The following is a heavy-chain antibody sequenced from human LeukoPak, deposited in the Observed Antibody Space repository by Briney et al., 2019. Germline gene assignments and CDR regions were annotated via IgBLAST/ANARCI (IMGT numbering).Heavy chain of an antibody. V-gene: IGHV4-4*07. CDR1: RDSSRNYY. CDR3: ARDVAYDYTKFFDY. Sequence: SGTLSLTCTVSRDSSRNYYCNWIRQAAGKGLEWIGRIYMTGGTNYNPSLDGRVTMSVDTSKNQFSLKLSSVTAADTAVYYCARDVAYDYTKFFDYWGQGTLVTVSS. CDR2: IYMTGGT. D-gene: IGHD4-11*01. J-gene: IGHJ4*02.